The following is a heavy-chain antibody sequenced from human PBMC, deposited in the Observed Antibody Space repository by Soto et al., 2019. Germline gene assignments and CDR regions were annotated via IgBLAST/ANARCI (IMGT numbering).Heavy chain of an antibody. CDR2: INSDGSST. V-gene: IGHV3-74*01. J-gene: IGHJ4*02. D-gene: IGHD6-13*01. Sequence: GGSLRLSCAASGCTFSSYWMHWVRQAPGKGLVWVSRINSDGSSTSYADSVKGRFTISRDNAKNTLYLEMNSLRVEDTAVYYCAKKHVAGGSRMSLVDYWGQGTLVTVSS. CDR3: AKKHVAGGSRMSLVDY. CDR1: GCTFSSYW.